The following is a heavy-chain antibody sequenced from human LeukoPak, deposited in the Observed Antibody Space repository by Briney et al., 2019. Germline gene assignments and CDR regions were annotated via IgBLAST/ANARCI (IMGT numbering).Heavy chain of an antibody. Sequence: SETLSLTCTVSGGSISSGGYYWSWIRQPPGKGLEWIGYIYHSGSTYYNPSLKSRVTISVDRSKNQFSLKLSSVTAADTAVYYCARDFSSSWYYFDYWGQGTLVTVSS. D-gene: IGHD6-13*01. CDR3: ARDFSSSWYYFDY. CDR1: GGSISSGGYY. J-gene: IGHJ4*02. CDR2: IYHSGST. V-gene: IGHV4-30-2*01.